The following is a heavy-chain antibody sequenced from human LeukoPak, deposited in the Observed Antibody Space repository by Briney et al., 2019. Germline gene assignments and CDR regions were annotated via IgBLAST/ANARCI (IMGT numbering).Heavy chain of an antibody. D-gene: IGHD3-16*01. CDR3: ARISLAFGMDV. V-gene: IGHV3-30-3*01. CDR1: GFTFSSYT. J-gene: IGHJ6*02. Sequence: GRSLRLSFAVSGFTFSSYTMHWVRQAPGKGPEWVALISYDANKQFQSDSVKGRFTISRDNSKNTLYLQMNSLRVEDTAVYYCARISLAFGMDVWGQGTTVIVSS. CDR2: ISYDANKQ.